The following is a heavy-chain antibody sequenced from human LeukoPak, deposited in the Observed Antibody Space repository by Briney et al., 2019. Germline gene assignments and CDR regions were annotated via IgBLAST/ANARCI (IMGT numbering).Heavy chain of an antibody. CDR3: ARDGYSGNDGL. CDR2: IYTSGST. V-gene: IGHV4-61*02. D-gene: IGHD5-12*01. J-gene: IGHJ4*02. Sequence: SETLSLTCTVSGGSISSGSYYWSWIRQPAGKGLEWIGRIYTSGSTNYNPSLKSRVTISVDTSKNQFSLKLSSVTAADTAVYYCARDGYSGNDGLWGQGTLVTVSS. CDR1: GGSISSGSYY.